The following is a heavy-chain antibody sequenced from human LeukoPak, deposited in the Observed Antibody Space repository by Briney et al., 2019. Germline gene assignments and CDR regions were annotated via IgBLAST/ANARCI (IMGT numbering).Heavy chain of an antibody. D-gene: IGHD1/OR15-1a*01. Sequence: SETLSLTCTVSGGSISSSSYYWGWIRQPPGKGLEWIGSIYYSGSTYYNPSLKSRVTISVDTSKNQFSLKLSSVTAADTAVYYCAGWLSLDQTDYWGQGTLVTVSS. CDR1: GGSISSSSYY. CDR3: AGWLSLDQTDY. J-gene: IGHJ4*02. V-gene: IGHV4-39*07. CDR2: IYYSGST.